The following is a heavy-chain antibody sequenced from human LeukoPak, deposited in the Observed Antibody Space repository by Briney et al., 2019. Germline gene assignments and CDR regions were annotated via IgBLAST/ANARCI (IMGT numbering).Heavy chain of an antibody. Sequence: SETLSLICTVSGGSISSGGYYWSWIRQHPGKGLEWIGYIYYSGSTYYNPSLKSRVTISVDTSKNQFSLKLSSVTAADTAVYYCARGPEDWFDPWGQGTLVTVSS. J-gene: IGHJ5*02. CDR3: ARGPEDWFDP. CDR1: GGSISSGGYY. V-gene: IGHV4-31*03. CDR2: IYYSGST.